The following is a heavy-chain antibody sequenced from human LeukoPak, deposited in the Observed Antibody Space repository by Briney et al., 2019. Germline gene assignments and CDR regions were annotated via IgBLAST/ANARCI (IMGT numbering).Heavy chain of an antibody. CDR1: GFTFRSYG. Sequence: PGGSLRLSCAASGFTFRSYGMHGVRQPPGKGLEWLAVISFDGSHVYYADSVKGRFIISRDNSENKVYLQTNNLRPEDTAMYYCARERVPTAVQTGIDFWGQGTAVTVSS. CDR2: ISFDGSHV. CDR3: ARERVPTAVQTGIDF. V-gene: IGHV3-30*03. D-gene: IGHD2-2*01. J-gene: IGHJ3*01.